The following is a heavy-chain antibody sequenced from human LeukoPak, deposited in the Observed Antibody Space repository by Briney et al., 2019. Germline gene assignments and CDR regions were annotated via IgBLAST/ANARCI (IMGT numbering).Heavy chain of an antibody. CDR2: IYTSGST. D-gene: IGHD2-2*01. J-gene: IGHJ6*02. CDR1: GGSISSYY. CDR3: ARDFEYCSSTSCYFSYYYYGMDV. Sequence: PSETLSLTCTVSGGSISSYYWSWIRQPAGKGLEWIGRIYTSGSTNYNPSLKSRVTMSVDTSKNQFSLKLSSVTAADTAVYYCARDFEYCSSTSCYFSYYYYGMDVWGQGTTVTVSS. V-gene: IGHV4-4*07.